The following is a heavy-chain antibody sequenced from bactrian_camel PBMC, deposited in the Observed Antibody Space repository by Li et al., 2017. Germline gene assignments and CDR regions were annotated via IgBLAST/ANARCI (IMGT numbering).Heavy chain of an antibody. J-gene: IGHJ4*01. Sequence: HVQLVESGGGSVQAGGSLRLACAISDYYSTGCIGWFRQIPDKEREGVAGIESDGSTSYADSVKGRFTISQDNAENVVYLQMNRLKPQDTGAYYCAGGRRWTETTNTPCGRSEYHYWGHGTQVTVS. V-gene: IGHV3S53*01. CDR1: DYYSTGC. CDR3: AGGRRWTETTNTPCGRSEYHY. D-gene: IGHD6*01. CDR2: IESDGST.